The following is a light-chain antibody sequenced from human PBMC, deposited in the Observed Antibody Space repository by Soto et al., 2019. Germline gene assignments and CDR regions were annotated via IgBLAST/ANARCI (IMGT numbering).Light chain of an antibody. J-gene: IGLJ2*01. CDR1: SNDVGRYNL. Sequence: QSVLTQPASVSGSPGQSITISCTGTSNDVGRYNLVSWYQHHPGKAPKLIIYEATKRPSGVSDRFSGSKSGNTASLTISGLQGAVEADYFCCSYAGTTTLRVGGGTKVTVL. CDR2: EAT. CDR3: CSYAGTTTLR. V-gene: IGLV2-23*01.